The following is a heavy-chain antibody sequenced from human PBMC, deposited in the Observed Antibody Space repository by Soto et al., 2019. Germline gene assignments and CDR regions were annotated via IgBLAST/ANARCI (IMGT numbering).Heavy chain of an antibody. CDR3: ARTTYYYDSSGYYYREEFDY. J-gene: IGHJ4*02. CDR1: GYTFTSYG. D-gene: IGHD3-22*01. CDR2: TSAYNGNT. V-gene: IGHV1-18*04. Sequence: ASVKVSCKASGYTFTSYGISWVRQAPGQGLEWMGWTSAYNGNTNYAQKLQGRVTMTTDTSTSTVYMELRSLRSDDTAVYYCARTTYYYDSSGYYYREEFDYWGQGTLVTVSS.